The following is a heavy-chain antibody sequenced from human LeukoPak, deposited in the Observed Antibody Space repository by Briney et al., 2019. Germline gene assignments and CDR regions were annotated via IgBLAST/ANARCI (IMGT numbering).Heavy chain of an antibody. CDR3: ARGRVRTYYYGSGMSDWSDP. D-gene: IGHD3-10*01. V-gene: IGHV4-34*01. Sequence: SETLSLTCAVYGGSFSGYYRSWIRQPPGKGLEWIGEINHSGSTNYNPSLKSRVTISVDTSKNQFSLKLSSVTAADTAVYYCARGRVRTYYYGSGMSDWSDPWGQGTLVTVSS. J-gene: IGHJ5*02. CDR1: GGSFSGYY. CDR2: INHSGST.